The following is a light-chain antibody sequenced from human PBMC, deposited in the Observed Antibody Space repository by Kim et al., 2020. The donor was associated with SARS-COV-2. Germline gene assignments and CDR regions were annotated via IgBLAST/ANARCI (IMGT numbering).Light chain of an antibody. Sequence: VSPGKTASITCSGDKLGYKYACWYQQKPGQSPVLVIYQDSKRPSGIPERFSGSNSGNTATLTISGTQAMDEADYYCQAWDSSTYVFGTGTKVTVL. CDR1: KLGYKY. J-gene: IGLJ1*01. CDR2: QDS. V-gene: IGLV3-1*01. CDR3: QAWDSSTYV.